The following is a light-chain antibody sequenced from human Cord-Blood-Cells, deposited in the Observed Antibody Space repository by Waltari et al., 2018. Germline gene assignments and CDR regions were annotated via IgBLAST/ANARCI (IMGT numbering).Light chain of an antibody. V-gene: IGLV8-61*01. CDR2: STN. CDR3: VLYMGSGISV. J-gene: IGLJ3*02. CDR1: SGSVSTSYY. Sequence: QTVVTQEPSFSVSPGGTVTPTCGLSSGSVSTSYYPSWYQQTPGQAPRTLIYSTNTRSSGVPDRFSGSILGNKAALTITGAQVDDESDYYCVLYMGSGISVFGGGTKLTVL.